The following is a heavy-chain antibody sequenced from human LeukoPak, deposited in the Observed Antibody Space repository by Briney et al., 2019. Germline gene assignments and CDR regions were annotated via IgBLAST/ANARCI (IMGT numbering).Heavy chain of an antibody. CDR2: ISYDGINK. CDR3: AKVRWDNSGWYYLDS. J-gene: IGHJ4*02. V-gene: IGHV3-30*18. Sequence: GGSLRLSCGASGFIFDTHNMHWVRQAPGKGLEWMAVISYDGINKYYADSVKGRFTISRDNSKNTLHLQMDSLRAEDTAVYYCAKVRWDNSGWYYLDSWGQGTLVTVSS. CDR1: GFIFDTHN. D-gene: IGHD6-19*01.